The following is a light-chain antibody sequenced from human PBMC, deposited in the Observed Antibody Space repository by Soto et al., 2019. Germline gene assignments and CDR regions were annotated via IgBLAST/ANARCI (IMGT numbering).Light chain of an antibody. CDR2: KAS. J-gene: IGKJ2*02. CDR3: QQDDAYPWT. V-gene: IGKV1-5*03. Sequence: DIQMTQSPSTLSASVGDRVTMTCRASQSVGSWLAWYQQKPGKAPKYLIYKASILESGVPSRFSGSGSGTEFTLTISSLQPDDFATYYCQQDDAYPWTFGQGTKLDFK. CDR1: QSVGSW.